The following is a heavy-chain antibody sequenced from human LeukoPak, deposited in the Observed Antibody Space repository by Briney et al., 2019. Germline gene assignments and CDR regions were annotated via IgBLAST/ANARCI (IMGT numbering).Heavy chain of an antibody. D-gene: IGHD2-15*01. CDR1: GYSFTSYW. CDR3: ARYSPEGPFDY. Sequence: GESLKISCKGSGYSFTSYWIGWVRQTPGKGLEWMGIIYPGDSDTRYSPSFQGQVTISADRSISTAYLQWSSLKASDTAIVYCARYSPEGPFDYWGQGTLVTVSS. V-gene: IGHV5-51*01. CDR2: IYPGDSDT. J-gene: IGHJ4*02.